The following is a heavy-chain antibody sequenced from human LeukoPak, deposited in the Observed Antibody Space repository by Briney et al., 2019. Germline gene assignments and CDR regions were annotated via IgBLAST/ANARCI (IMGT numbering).Heavy chain of an antibody. Sequence: SQTLSLTCAISGDTVSSNSAAWNWFRQSPSRGLEWLGRTYYRSKWNTEYAVSVRGRTTIDADTSKNQFSLQVDSVTPEDTAVYYCARGYGSGYEDIWGQGTMVTVSS. CDR2: TYYRSKWNT. CDR1: GDTVSSNSAA. CDR3: ARGYGSGYEDI. J-gene: IGHJ3*02. D-gene: IGHD5-12*01. V-gene: IGHV6-1*01.